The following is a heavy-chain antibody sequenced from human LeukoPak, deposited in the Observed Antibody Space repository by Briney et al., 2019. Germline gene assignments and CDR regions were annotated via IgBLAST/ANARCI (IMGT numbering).Heavy chain of an antibody. CDR2: ISAYNGNT. V-gene: IGHV1-18*04. D-gene: IGHD6-19*01. Sequence: ASVKVSCKASGYTFSSYHIHWVRQAPGQGLEWMGWISAYNGNTNYAQKLQGRVTMTTDTSTSAAYMELRSLRSDDTAVYYCARDSSGWYWYYYYYYMDVWGKGTTVTVSS. CDR1: GYTFSSYH. J-gene: IGHJ6*03. CDR3: ARDSSGWYWYYYYYYMDV.